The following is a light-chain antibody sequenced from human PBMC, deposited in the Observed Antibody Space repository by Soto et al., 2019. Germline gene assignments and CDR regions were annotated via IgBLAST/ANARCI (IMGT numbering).Light chain of an antibody. CDR3: QQYNNWPVT. V-gene: IGKV3-15*01. CDR1: QSVSSN. J-gene: IGKJ1*01. Sequence: EIVMTQSPATLSVSQGERATLSCRASQSVSSNLAWYQQKPGQAPRLLLYGASTRATAIPARFSGSGSGTEFTLTISSLQSEDFAVYYCQQYNNWPVTFGQGTKVDIK. CDR2: GAS.